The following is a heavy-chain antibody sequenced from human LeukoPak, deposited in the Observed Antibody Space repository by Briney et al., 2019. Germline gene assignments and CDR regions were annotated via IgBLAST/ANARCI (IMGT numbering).Heavy chain of an antibody. J-gene: IGHJ6*02. CDR3: ASELDGEVSRYSPYYYGMDV. CDR1: GGTFSSYA. V-gene: IGHV1-69*04. CDR2: IIPIFGIA. Sequence: SVKVSCKASGGTFSSYAISWVRQAPGQGLEWMGRIIPIFGIANYAQKFQGRVTITADKSTSTAYMELSSLRSEDTAVYYCASELDGEVSRYSPYYYGMDVWGQGTTVTVSS. D-gene: IGHD3-3*01.